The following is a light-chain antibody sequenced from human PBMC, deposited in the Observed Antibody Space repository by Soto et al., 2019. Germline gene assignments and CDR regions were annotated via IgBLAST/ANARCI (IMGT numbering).Light chain of an antibody. J-gene: IGKJ4*01. Sequence: DIQMTQSPSSLSASVGDRVTITCQASQDISNYLNWYQHKPGKAPKILIYDASTLETGVPSRFSGSGSGTDFTFTISSLQPEDIATYYCLQFHNLPTFGGGTKV. CDR2: DAS. V-gene: IGKV1-33*01. CDR1: QDISNY. CDR3: LQFHNLPT.